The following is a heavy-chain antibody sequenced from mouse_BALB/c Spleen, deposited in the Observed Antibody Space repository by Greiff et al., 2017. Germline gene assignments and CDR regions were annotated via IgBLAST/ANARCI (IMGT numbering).Heavy chain of an antibody. Sequence: QVHVKQSGAELVRPGVSVKISCKGSGYTFTDYAMHWVKQSHAKSLEWIGVISTYYGDASYNQKFKGKATMTVDKSSSTAYMELARLTSEDSAIYYCARGGLRYAMDYWGQGTSVTVSS. J-gene: IGHJ4*01. V-gene: IGHV1S137*01. CDR3: ARGGLRYAMDY. D-gene: IGHD3-1*01. CDR2: ISTYYGDA. CDR1: GYTFTDYA.